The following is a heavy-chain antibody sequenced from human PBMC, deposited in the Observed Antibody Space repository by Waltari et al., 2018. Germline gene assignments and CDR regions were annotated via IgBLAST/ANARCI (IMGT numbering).Heavy chain of an antibody. V-gene: IGHV3-7*04. D-gene: IGHD1-26*01. CDR3: ARDWEGERPNFDY. CDR1: GFSCSDSW. Sequence: EVQLVESGGGLVEPGGSLRLSCVASGFSCSDSWMSWVRQAPGKGLEWVADIKQDGNKKYYVGSVKGRFTISRDNAKNSVYLQMNSLRPEDTAVYYCARDWEGERPNFDYWGQGTLVTVSS. CDR2: IKQDGNKK. J-gene: IGHJ4*02.